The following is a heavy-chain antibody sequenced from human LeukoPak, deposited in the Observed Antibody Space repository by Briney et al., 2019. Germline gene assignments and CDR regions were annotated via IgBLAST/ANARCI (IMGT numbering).Heavy chain of an antibody. Sequence: PSETLSLTCIVSGGSIGTYYWSWVRQAPGKGLEWVGRIKNKADGGTTDYAAPVKGRFTISRDDSKNTLFLQMNSLKTEDTAMYYCTTDPGDFPDYWGQGTLVTVSS. J-gene: IGHJ4*02. D-gene: IGHD4-17*01. V-gene: IGHV3-15*01. CDR2: IKNKADGGTT. CDR3: TTDPGDFPDY. CDR1: GGSIGTYY.